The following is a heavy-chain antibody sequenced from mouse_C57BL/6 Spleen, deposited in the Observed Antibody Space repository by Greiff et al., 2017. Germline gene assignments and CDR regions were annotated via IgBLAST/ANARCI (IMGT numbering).Heavy chain of an antibody. D-gene: IGHD2-4*01. V-gene: IGHV1-64*01. Sequence: QVQLKQPGAELVKPGASVKLSCKASGYTFTSYWMHWVKQRPGQGLEWIGMIHPNSGSTNYNEKFKSKATLTVDKSSSTAYMQLSSLTSEDSAVYYCARFGDYDDYWGQGTTLTVSS. CDR1: GYTFTSYW. CDR2: IHPNSGST. J-gene: IGHJ2*01. CDR3: ARFGDYDDY.